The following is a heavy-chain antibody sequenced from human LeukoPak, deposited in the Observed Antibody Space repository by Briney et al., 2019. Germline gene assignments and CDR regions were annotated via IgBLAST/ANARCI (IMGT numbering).Heavy chain of an antibody. Sequence: GGSLRLSCAASGFTFSSYGMHWVRQAPGKGLEWVAVISYDGSNKYYADSVKGRFTISRDNSKNTLYLQMNSLRAEDTAVYYCSTVRGVIITEPNFDYWGQGTLVTVSS. CDR1: GFTFSSYG. J-gene: IGHJ4*02. V-gene: IGHV3-30*03. CDR3: STVRGVIITEPNFDY. D-gene: IGHD3-10*01. CDR2: ISYDGSNK.